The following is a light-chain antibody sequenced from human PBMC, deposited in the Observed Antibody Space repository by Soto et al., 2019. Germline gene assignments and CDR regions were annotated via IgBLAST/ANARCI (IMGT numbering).Light chain of an antibody. CDR3: QSYDSRLSGYV. CDR2: GNS. CDR1: SSNIGAAYD. Sequence: QPVLTQPPSVSGAPGQRVTISCTGTSSNIGAAYDVHWYQQFPGMAPKLLIFGNSDRPSGVPDRFSGSKSGTSASLAITGLQAEDEADYYCQSYDSRLSGYVFGTGTKLTVL. V-gene: IGLV1-40*01. J-gene: IGLJ1*01.